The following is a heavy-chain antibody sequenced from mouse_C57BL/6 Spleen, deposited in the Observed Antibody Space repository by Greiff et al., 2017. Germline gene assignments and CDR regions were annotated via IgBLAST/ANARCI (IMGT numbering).Heavy chain of an antibody. CDR1: GYTFTSYW. Sequence: QVQLQQPGAELVMPGASVKLSCKASGYTFTSYWMHWVKQRPGQGLEWIGEIDPSDSYTKYNQKFKGKSTLTVDKSSSTAYMQLISLTSEDSAVYSCSRSITYWYFDVWGTGTTVTVSS. V-gene: IGHV1-69*01. D-gene: IGHD1-1*01. CDR3: SRSITYWYFDV. CDR2: IDPSDSYT. J-gene: IGHJ1*03.